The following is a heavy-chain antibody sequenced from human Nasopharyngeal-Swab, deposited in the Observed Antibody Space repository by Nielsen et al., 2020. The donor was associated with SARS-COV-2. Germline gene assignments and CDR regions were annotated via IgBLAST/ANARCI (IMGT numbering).Heavy chain of an antibody. CDR3: VRDVAMVGATLDT. CDR2: VSRSSSRS. J-gene: IGHJ1*01. V-gene: IGHV3-48*02. Sequence: VRQAPGKGLEWVAYVSRSSSRSYYADSVEGRFTISRDNPKNSLFLQMDSLRDEDTAVYFCVRDVAMVGATLDTWGQGTLV. D-gene: IGHD1-26*01.